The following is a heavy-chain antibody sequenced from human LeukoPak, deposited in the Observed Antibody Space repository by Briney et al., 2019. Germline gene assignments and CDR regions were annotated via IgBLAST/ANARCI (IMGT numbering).Heavy chain of an antibody. D-gene: IGHD2-2*01. CDR2: ISGYNGNT. V-gene: IGHV1-18*01. Sequence: ASVKVSCKASGYSFPGYGFTWVRQAPGQGLEWMGWISGYNGNTNYVQKFQGRFTMTTDPSTSTAYMELWSLRSDDTAVYYCARDLDCSSTSCYGIDYWGQGTLVTVSS. CDR3: ARDLDCSSTSCYGIDY. J-gene: IGHJ4*02. CDR1: GYSFPGYG.